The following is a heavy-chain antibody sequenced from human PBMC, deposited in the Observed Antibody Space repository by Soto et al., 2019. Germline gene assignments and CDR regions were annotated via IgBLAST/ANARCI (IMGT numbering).Heavy chain of an antibody. CDR2: VSAGGDMT. CDR3: ARGDRGGSGSPASYYHSGLDI. Sequence: DVQLLESGGHLVQPGGSLRLACAAAGFTFSSYAMIWVRQAPEKGLEWVSSVSAGGDMTYYSDSVKGRFTISRDNSNNVMFLTKNGLRVEDTALYYCARGDRGGSGSPASYYHSGLDIWGQGTTVTVS. D-gene: IGHD3-10*01. J-gene: IGHJ6*02. V-gene: IGHV3-23*01. CDR1: GFTFSSYA.